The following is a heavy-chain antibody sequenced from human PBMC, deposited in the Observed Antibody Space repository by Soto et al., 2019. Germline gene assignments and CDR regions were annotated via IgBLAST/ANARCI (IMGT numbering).Heavy chain of an antibody. CDR3: ARDPGSSWRDYYYGMDV. D-gene: IGHD6-13*01. J-gene: IGHJ6*02. CDR1: GFTFSSYS. CDR2: ISSSSSTI. Sequence: PGGSLRLSCAASGFTFSSYSMNWVRQAPGKGLEWVSYISSSSSTIYYADSVKGRFTISRDNAKNSLYLQMNSLRDEDTAVYYCARDPGSSWRDYYYGMDVWGQGTTVTVSS. V-gene: IGHV3-48*02.